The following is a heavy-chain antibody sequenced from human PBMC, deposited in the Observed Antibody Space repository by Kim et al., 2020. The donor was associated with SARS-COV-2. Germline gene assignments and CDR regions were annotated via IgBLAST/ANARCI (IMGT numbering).Heavy chain of an antibody. J-gene: IGHJ4*02. CDR3: ARGRGTKYYYGSGSSDY. D-gene: IGHD3-10*01. Sequence: LESRVTISVDTSKNQFSLKLSSVTAADTAVYYCARGRGTKYYYGSGSSDYWGQGALVTVSS. V-gene: IGHV4-34*01.